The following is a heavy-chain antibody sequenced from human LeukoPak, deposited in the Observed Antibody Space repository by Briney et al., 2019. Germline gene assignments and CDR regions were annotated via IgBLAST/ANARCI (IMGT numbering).Heavy chain of an antibody. CDR2: IYPGDSDT. J-gene: IGHJ4*02. D-gene: IGHD2-2*01. Sequence: GESLKTSCNASGYNFTSYCIGWVRQIPRKGLEWMGIIYPGDSDTRYSPSFQSQVTISADKTINTAYLQWSSLKASDTAMYYCARQVRFSSTSCLYYWGQGTLVTVSS. CDR1: GYNFTSYC. CDR3: ARQVRFSSTSCLYY. V-gene: IGHV5-51*01.